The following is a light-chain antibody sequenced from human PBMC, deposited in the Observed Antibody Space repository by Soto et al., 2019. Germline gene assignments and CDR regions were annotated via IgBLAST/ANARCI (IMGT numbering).Light chain of an antibody. J-gene: IGKJ1*01. CDR2: GAS. V-gene: IGKV3-20*01. CDR1: QSVSNNY. CDR3: QQYGTSTRT. Sequence: EIVLTQSPGTLSLSPGERATLSCRASQSVSNNYLAWYQQKPGQAPRLFIYGASNRETGIPDRVSGGGAGTEFTRSISRLEPEDFEVDYCQQYGTSTRTFGHGIKVDIK.